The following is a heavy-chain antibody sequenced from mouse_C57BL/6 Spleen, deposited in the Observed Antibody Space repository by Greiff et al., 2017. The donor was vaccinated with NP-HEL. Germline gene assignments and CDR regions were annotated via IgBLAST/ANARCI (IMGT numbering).Heavy chain of an antibody. CDR1: GYTFTSYW. CDR2: IDPSDSYT. D-gene: IGHD2-5*01. J-gene: IGHJ2*01. V-gene: IGHV1-59*01. CDR3: ARRGAYSNFDY. Sequence: VKLMESGAELVRPGTSVKLSCKASGYTFTSYWMHWVKQRPGQGLEWIGVIDPSDSYTNYNQKFKGKATLTVDTSSSTAYMQLSSLTSEDSAVYYCARRGAYSNFDYWGQGTTLTVSS.